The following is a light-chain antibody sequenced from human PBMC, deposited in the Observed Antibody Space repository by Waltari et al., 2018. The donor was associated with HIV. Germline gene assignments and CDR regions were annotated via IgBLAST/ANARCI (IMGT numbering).Light chain of an antibody. V-gene: IGLV2-23*02. CDR3: CSYAGSSARVV. CDR2: EVS. Sequence: QSALTQPASVSGSPGQSITISCTGTSSDVGSYNLVSWFQQHPGKAPKLMIFEVSKRPSGVSNRFSGSKSGNTASLTISGLQAEDEADYYCCSYAGSSARVVFGGGTKLTVL. J-gene: IGLJ2*01. CDR1: SSDVGSYNL.